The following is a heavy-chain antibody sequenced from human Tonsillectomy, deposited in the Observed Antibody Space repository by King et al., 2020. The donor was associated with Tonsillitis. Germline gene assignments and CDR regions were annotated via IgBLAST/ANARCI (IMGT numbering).Heavy chain of an antibody. J-gene: IGHJ6*02. Sequence: QLQESGPGLVKPSETLSLTCTVSGCSISSYYWSWIRQPAGKGLEWIGRIYTSGSSNYNPSLKSRVTMSVDTSKNQFSLKLSSVTAADTAVYYCARDCDFWSGYYLYYGMDVWGQGTTVTVSS. CDR3: ARDCDFWSGYYLYYGMDV. CDR1: GCSISSYY. D-gene: IGHD3-3*01. CDR2: IYTSGSS. V-gene: IGHV4-4*07.